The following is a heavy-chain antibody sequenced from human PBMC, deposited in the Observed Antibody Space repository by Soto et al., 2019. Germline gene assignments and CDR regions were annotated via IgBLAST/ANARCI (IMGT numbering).Heavy chain of an antibody. CDR1: GFTFSSYS. V-gene: IGHV3-48*02. CDR2: ISSSSSTI. J-gene: IGHJ5*02. CDR3: ARDAPYGSGSYNWFVP. D-gene: IGHD3-10*01. Sequence: GGSLRLSCAASGFTFSSYSMNWVRQAPGKGLEWVSYISSSSSTIYYADSVKGRFTISRDNAKNSLYLQMNSLRDEDTAVYYCARDAPYGSGSYNWFVPWGQGTLVTVSS.